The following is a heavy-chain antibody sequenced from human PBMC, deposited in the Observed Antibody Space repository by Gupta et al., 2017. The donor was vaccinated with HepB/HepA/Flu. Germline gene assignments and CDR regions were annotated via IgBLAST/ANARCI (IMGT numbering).Heavy chain of an antibody. D-gene: IGHD4-17*01. CDR1: GGSFSGYY. V-gene: IGHV4-34*01. CDR3: ARVDPHTTVTTWVHEERFDP. J-gene: IGHJ5*02. Sequence: QVQLQQWGAGLLKPSETLSLTCAVYGGSFSGYYWRWIRQPPGKGLEWIGEINHSGSTNYNPSLKSRVTISVDTSKNQFSLKLSSVTAADTAVYYCARVDPHTTVTTWVHEERFDPWGQGTLVTVSS. CDR2: INHSGST.